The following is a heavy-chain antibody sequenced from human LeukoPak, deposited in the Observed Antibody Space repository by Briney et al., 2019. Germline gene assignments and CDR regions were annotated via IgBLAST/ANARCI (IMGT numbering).Heavy chain of an antibody. J-gene: IGHJ4*02. CDR2: ISSSGSTT. V-gene: IGHV3-48*03. CDR3: ARPPALNY. CDR1: GFTFSSFE. Sequence: GGSLRLSCTASGFTFSSFEMNWVRQAPGKGLEWVSYISSSGSTTYYADSVKGRFTISRDNAKNSLYLRMHSLRVEDTAVYYCARPPALNYWGQGTLVTVSS.